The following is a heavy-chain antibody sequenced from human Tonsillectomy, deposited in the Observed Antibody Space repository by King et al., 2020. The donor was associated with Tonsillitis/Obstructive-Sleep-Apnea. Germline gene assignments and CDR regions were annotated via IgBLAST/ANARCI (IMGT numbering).Heavy chain of an antibody. D-gene: IGHD3-22*01. V-gene: IGHV1-18*01. Sequence: VQLVESGAEVKKPGASVKVSCKASGYTFTSYDITWVRQAPGQGLEWMGWSRPYDGDTNYAQKLQGRVTMTSDTSTTTAYMELRSLRSDDTAVYYCARGYYESSGYYHGYFQHWGQGTLVTVSS. J-gene: IGHJ1*01. CDR2: SRPYDGDT. CDR3: ARGYYESSGYYHGYFQH. CDR1: GYTFTSYD.